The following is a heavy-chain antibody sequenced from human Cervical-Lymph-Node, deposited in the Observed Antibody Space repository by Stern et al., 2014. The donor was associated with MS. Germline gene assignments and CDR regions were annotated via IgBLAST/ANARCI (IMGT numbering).Heavy chain of an antibody. D-gene: IGHD6-6*01. CDR2: IIPIFGTA. V-gene: IGHV1-69*01. CDR3: ARDTAIAARPNYYYYGMDV. J-gene: IGHJ6*02. CDR1: GGTFSSYA. Sequence: MQLVESGAAVKKPGSSVKVSCKASGGTFSSYAISWVRQAPGQGLEWKGGIIPIFGTANYAQKFQGRVTITADESTSTAYMELSSLRSEDTAVYYCARDTAIAARPNYYYYGMDVWGQGTTVTVSS.